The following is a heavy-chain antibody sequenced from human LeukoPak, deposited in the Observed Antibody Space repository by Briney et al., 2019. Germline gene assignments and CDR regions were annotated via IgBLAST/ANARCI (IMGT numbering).Heavy chain of an antibody. CDR2: INPNSGGT. CDR3: ARDAPYSYGLYYYYYYGMDV. CDR1: GYTFTSYY. V-gene: IGHV1-2*06. J-gene: IGHJ6*02. D-gene: IGHD5-18*01. Sequence: GASVKVSCTASGYTFTSYYMHWVRQAPGQGLEWMGRINPNSGGTNYAQKFQGRVTMTRDTSISTAYMELSRLRSDDTAVYYCARDAPYSYGLYYYYYYGMDVWGQGTTVTVPS.